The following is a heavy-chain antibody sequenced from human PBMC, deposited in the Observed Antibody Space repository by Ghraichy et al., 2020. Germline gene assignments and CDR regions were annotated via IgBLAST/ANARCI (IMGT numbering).Heavy chain of an antibody. Sequence: SGPTLVKPTQTLTLTCTCSGFSLRTSGMRLSWIRQPPGKALEWLARIDWDDDKFYSTSLKTRLAISRETSRNQVVLTMSNMDSVDTATYFCARTSTYGDYYFDDWGPGIMVTVSA. CDR3: ARTSTYGDYYFDD. D-gene: IGHD4-17*01. V-gene: IGHV2-70*04. J-gene: IGHJ4*02. CDR1: GFSLRTSGMR. CDR2: IDWDDDK.